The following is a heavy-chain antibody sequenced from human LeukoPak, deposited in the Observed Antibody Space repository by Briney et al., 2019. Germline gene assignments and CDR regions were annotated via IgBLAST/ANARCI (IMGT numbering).Heavy chain of an antibody. CDR1: GYTFTGYY. Sequence: GASVKVSCKASGYTFTGYYMHWVRQAPGQGLEWMGWINPNSGGTNYAQKFQGRVTMTRDTSISTAYMELSRLRSDDTAVYYCAREGGKMATIRPIYYYYYMDVWGKGTTVTVSS. V-gene: IGHV1-2*02. CDR2: INPNSGGT. J-gene: IGHJ6*03. D-gene: IGHD5-24*01. CDR3: AREGGKMATIRPIYYYYYMDV.